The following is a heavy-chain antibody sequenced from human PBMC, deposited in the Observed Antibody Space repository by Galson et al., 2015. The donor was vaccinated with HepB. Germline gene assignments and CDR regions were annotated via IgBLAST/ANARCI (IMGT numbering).Heavy chain of an antibody. J-gene: IGHJ4*02. CDR1: GFTFSSYW. CDR2: INSGGSST. CDR3: SITGPKENRLDY. V-gene: IGHV3-74*01. D-gene: IGHD1-20*01. Sequence: SLRLSCAVSGFTFSSYWMHWVRQAPGKGLVWVSRINSGGSSTNYADSVKGGFTISRDNAKNTLFLQMTSLRAEDTALYYCSITGPKENRLDYWGQGTLVTVSS.